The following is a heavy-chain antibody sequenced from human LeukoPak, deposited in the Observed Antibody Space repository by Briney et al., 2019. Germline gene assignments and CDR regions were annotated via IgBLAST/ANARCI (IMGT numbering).Heavy chain of an antibody. D-gene: IGHD3-16*01. J-gene: IGHJ4*02. CDR1: GFTFSNFW. V-gene: IGHV3-74*01. CDR3: ARGGHSSFDY. CDR2: ITNDGSHI. Sequence: PGGSLRLSCAASGFTFSNFWLHWVRHAPGKGLEWVSRITNDGSHINYADSVQGRFTISRDNAKNTLYLQMNSLRAEDTAVYYCARGGHSSFDYWGQGALVTVSS.